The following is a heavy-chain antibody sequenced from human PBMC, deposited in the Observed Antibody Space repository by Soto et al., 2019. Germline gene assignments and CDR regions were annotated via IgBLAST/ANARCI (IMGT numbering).Heavy chain of an antibody. CDR1: GGSISSYY. CDR3: ARPIVEWSHDAFDI. D-gene: IGHD3-3*01. CDR2: IYYSGST. Sequence: SETLSLTCTVSGGSISSYYWSWIRQPPGKGLEWIGYIYYSGSTNYNPSLKSRVTISVDTSKNQFSLKLISVTAADTAVYYCARPIVEWSHDAFDIWGQGTMVTVSS. J-gene: IGHJ3*02. V-gene: IGHV4-59*08.